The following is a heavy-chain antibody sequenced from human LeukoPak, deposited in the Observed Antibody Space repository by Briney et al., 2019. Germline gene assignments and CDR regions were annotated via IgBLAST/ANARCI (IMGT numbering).Heavy chain of an antibody. CDR2: IWYDGSNK. D-gene: IGHD3-10*01. CDR3: GGGGGGCIYGSGVYGMDV. CDR1: GFTFSSYG. V-gene: IGHV3-33*01. J-gene: IGHJ6*02. Sequence: PGGSLRLSCAASGFTFSSYGMHWVRQAPGKGLEWVAVIWYDGSNKYYADSVKGRFTISRDNSKNTLYLQMNSLRAEDTAVYYWGGGGGGCIYGSGVYGMDVWGQGTTVTVSS.